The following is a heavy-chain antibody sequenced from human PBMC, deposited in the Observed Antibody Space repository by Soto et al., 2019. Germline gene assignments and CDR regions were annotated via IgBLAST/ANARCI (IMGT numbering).Heavy chain of an antibody. CDR3: ARDGPIQWEPRSWYYYGMDV. Sequence: QVQLVQSGAGVKKPGSSVKVSCRASGGPFSGYAISWGRQPPGQGLEWMGGAIPIFGTANYAQKFQGRVTITADESTSTAYMELSSLRSEDTAVYYCARDGPIQWEPRSWYYYGMDVWGQGTTVTVSS. CDR2: AIPIFGTA. V-gene: IGHV1-69*01. D-gene: IGHD1-26*01. J-gene: IGHJ6*02. CDR1: GGPFSGYA.